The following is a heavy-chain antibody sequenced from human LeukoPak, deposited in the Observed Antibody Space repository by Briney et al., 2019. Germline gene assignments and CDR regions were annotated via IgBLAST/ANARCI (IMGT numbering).Heavy chain of an antibody. Sequence: ASVKVSCKASGYTFTSYDINWVRQATGQGLEWMGWMNPNSGNTGYAQKFQGRVTMTRNTSISTAYMELSGLRSEDTAVYYCARVGYCSSTSCLYYYGMDVWGQGTTVTVSS. D-gene: IGHD2-2*01. CDR3: ARVGYCSSTSCLYYYGMDV. J-gene: IGHJ6*02. V-gene: IGHV1-8*01. CDR2: MNPNSGNT. CDR1: GYTFTSYD.